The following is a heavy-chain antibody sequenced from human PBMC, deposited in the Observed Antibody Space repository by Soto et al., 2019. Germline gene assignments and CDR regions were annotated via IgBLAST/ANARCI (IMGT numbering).Heavy chain of an antibody. CDR1: GGSISSYY. D-gene: IGHD4-17*01. V-gene: IGHV4-59*01. Sequence: QVQLQESGPGLVKPSETLSLTCTVSGGSISSYYWSWIRQPPGKGLEWIGYIYYSGSTNYNPSLKSRVXRSVDXXKNQFSLKLSSVTAADTAVYYCARGGGVYGDYYNYWGQGTLVTVSS. CDR2: IYYSGST. CDR3: ARGGGVYGDYYNY. J-gene: IGHJ4*02.